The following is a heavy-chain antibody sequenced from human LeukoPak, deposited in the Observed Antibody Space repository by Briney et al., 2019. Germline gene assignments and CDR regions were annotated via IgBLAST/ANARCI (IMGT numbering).Heavy chain of an antibody. CDR2: VNPDGSST. CDR3: ARGGSYGDY. J-gene: IGHJ4*02. Sequence: GGSLRLSCAASGFTFTRYWMHWVRQAPGKGLVWVSRVNPDGSSTTYGDSVKGRFTSSRDNAKNALYLQMNSLRADDTAVYYCARGGSYGDYWGQGILVTVSS. CDR1: GFTFTRYW. V-gene: IGHV3-74*01. D-gene: IGHD3-16*01.